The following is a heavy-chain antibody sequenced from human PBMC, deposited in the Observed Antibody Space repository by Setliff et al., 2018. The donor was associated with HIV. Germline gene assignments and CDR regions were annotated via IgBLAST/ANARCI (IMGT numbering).Heavy chain of an antibody. V-gene: IGHV4-34*12. D-gene: IGHD6-19*01. CDR3: ARARSDWYNVRPYYFDL. CDR2: FMYTDIHYVNYLN. CDR1: GGSFTGYH. Sequence: SETLSLTCAVYGGSFTGYHWSWVRQPPGKGLEWIAYFMYTDIHYVNYLNYRNPSLASRLSISVDKSKNQFSLTLSSVTAADTAVYYCARARSDWYNVRPYYFDLWGQGTPVTVSS. J-gene: IGHJ4*02.